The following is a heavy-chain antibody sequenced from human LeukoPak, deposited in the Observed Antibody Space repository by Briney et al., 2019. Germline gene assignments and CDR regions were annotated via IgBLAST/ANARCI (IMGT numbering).Heavy chain of an antibody. J-gene: IGHJ4*02. CDR1: GGSFSGYY. CDR2: INHSGST. Sequence: SETLSLTCAVYGGSFSGYYWSWIRQPPGKGLEWIGEINHSGSTNYNPSLKSRVTISVDTSKNQFSLKLSSVTAADTAMYYCARGHYGSGSYNWGQGTLVTVSS. D-gene: IGHD3-10*01. V-gene: IGHV4-34*01. CDR3: ARGHYGSGSYN.